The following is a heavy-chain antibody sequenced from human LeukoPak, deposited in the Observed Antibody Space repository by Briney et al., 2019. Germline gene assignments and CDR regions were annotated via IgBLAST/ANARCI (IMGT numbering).Heavy chain of an antibody. V-gene: IGHV3-15*01. CDR1: GLSFSNDW. D-gene: IGHD6-13*01. J-gene: IGHJ6*03. CDR3: TAVAAAGYMDV. Sequence: GGSLRLSCAASGLSFSNDWMSWVRQAPGKGLEWVGRIKSKTDGGTTDYAAPVKGRFTISRDDSKNTLFLQMNSLKTEDTAVYYCTAVAAAGYMDVWGKGTTVTVSS. CDR2: IKSKTDGGTT.